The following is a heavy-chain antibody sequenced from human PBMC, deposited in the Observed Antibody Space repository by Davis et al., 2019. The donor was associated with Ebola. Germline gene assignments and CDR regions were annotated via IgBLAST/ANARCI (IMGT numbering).Heavy chain of an antibody. D-gene: IGHD1-14*01. J-gene: IGHJ2*01. V-gene: IGHV3-48*02. Sequence: GESLKISCAASGFTFSTYSMNWVRQAPGKGLEWVSYISDSSTTIYYADSVKGRFTISRDNAKNSLYLQMNSLRDEDTAVYYCARDLPGGDWYFDLWGRGTLVTVSS. CDR1: GFTFSTYS. CDR3: ARDLPGGDWYFDL. CDR2: ISDSSTTI.